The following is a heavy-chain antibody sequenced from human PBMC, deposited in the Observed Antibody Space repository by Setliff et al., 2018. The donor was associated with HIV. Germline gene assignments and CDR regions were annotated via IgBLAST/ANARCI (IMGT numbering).Heavy chain of an antibody. CDR2: IQSSGNYT. V-gene: IGHV3-21*04. Sequence: KPGGSLRLSCAASGFTFTNSAMTWVRQAPGKGLEWVSLIQSSGNYTTYAASVKGRFTVSRDNAKNALYLQMNGLRVEDTAVYYCARDVYYGAGSLLHYYYLDLWGKGTAVTVSS. D-gene: IGHD3-10*01. CDR1: GFTFTNSA. J-gene: IGHJ6*03. CDR3: ARDVYYGAGSLLHYYYLDL.